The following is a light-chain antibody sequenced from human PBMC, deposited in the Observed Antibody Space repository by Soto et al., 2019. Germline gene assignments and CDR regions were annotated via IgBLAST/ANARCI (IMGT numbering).Light chain of an antibody. J-gene: IGKJ1*01. CDR1: QGISTY. CDR3: QQYYRYPWM. CDR2: SAS. Sequence: DIQMTQSPSSLSASVGDRVTITCRASQGISTYLGWYQQKPGKVPKSLIYSASSLPSGVPSRFSASGSGTEFTLTISDMQPDDFATYYCQQYYRYPWMFGQGTKVEIK. V-gene: IGKV1-16*01.